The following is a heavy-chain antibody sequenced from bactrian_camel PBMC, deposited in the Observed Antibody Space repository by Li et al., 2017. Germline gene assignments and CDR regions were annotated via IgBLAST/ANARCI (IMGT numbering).Heavy chain of an antibody. CDR2: IDSDANT. D-gene: IGHD2*01. V-gene: IGHV3S53*01. CDR1: GSTYSRSC. CDR3: AARRPKWMVIGGTARLTITT. J-gene: IGHJ4*01. Sequence: VQLVESGGGFVQPGGSLRLSCAASGSTYSRSCMGWFRQAPGKEREGVAFIDSDANTSYADSVKGRFTISQDNAKNTLYLQMNSLKPEDTAMYYCAARRPKWMVIGGTARLTITTGARGPRSPSP.